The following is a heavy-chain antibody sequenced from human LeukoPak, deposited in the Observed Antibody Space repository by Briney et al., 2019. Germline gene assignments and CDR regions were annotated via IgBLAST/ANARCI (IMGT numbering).Heavy chain of an antibody. CDR3: AKSYGYVDY. Sequence: PSETLSLTCNVSGASISSHYWSWIRQPPGEGLEWIGHIYYSGSTNYNPPLKSRVTISLDTSKNQFSLKLSSVTAADTAVYYCAKSYGYVDYWGQGTLVTVSA. J-gene: IGHJ4*02. CDR1: GASISSHY. D-gene: IGHD3-10*01. V-gene: IGHV4-59*11. CDR2: IYYSGST.